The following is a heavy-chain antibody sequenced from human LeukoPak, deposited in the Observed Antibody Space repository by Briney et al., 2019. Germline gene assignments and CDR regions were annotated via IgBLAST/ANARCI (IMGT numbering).Heavy chain of an antibody. CDR2: TSGRAGSA. D-gene: IGHD3-10*01. J-gene: IGHJ4*02. CDR1: GFTFSSFA. CDR3: ANAANFASGNYYAFDC. V-gene: IGHV3-23*01. Sequence: GGSLRLSWAVSGFTFSSFAMHWVRQAPGKGLEWVSGTSGRAGSAYYADSVKGRFTISRDNSKNTLFLQMNTLRAEDTAVYFCANAANFASGNYYAFDCWGQGTLVTVSS.